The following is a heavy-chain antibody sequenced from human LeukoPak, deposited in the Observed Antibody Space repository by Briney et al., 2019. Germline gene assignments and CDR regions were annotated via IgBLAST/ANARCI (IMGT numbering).Heavy chain of an antibody. V-gene: IGHV1-2*02. CDR2: INPNNGGT. Sequence: ASVKVSCKASGYTFTGYYMHWVRQAPGQGLEWMGWINPNNGGTNFAQKFQGRVTMTRDTSINTAHMDLSRLKSDDTAVHYCAREPHYYYGMDVWGQGTTVTVSS. CDR3: AREPHYYYGMDV. J-gene: IGHJ6*02. CDR1: GYTFTGYY.